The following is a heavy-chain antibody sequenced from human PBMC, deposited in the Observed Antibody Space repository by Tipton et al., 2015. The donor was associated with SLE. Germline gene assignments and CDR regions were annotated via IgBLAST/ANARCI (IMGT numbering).Heavy chain of an antibody. D-gene: IGHD6-13*01. CDR2: IYYSGST. Sequence: TLSLTCTVSGGSISSYYWSWIRQPPGKGLEWIGYIYYSGSTNYNPSLKSRVTISVDTSKNQFSLKLSSVTAADTAVYYCALGAAAANFDDWGQGTLVTVSS. J-gene: IGHJ4*02. V-gene: IGHV4-59*08. CDR3: ALGAAAANFDD. CDR1: GGSISSYY.